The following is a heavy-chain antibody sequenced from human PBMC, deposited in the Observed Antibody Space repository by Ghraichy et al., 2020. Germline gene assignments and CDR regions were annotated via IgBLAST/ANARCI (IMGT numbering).Heavy chain of an antibody. D-gene: IGHD4-17*01. CDR1: GCSISSSSYY. J-gene: IGHJ3*02. CDR2: IYYSGST. CDR3: ARWTTRIDYGDYVGAFDI. V-gene: IGHV4-39*01. Sequence: SETLSLTCTVSGCSISSSSYYWGWIRQPPGKGLEWIGSIYYSGSTYYNPSLKSRVTISVDTSKNQFSLKLSSVTAADTAVYYCARWTTRIDYGDYVGAFDIWGQGTMVTVSS.